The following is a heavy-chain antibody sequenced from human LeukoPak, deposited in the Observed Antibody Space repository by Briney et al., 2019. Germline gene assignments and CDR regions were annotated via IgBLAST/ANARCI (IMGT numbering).Heavy chain of an antibody. Sequence: ASVKVSCKASGYTFTGYYMHWVRQAPGQGLEWMGWINPNSGGTNYAQKFQGRVTMTRDTSISTAYMELSRLRSDDTAVYYCARDQQLVDNAFDIWGQGTMVTVSS. V-gene: IGHV1-2*02. CDR2: INPNSGGT. CDR1: GYTFTGYY. D-gene: IGHD6-13*01. J-gene: IGHJ3*02. CDR3: ARDQQLVDNAFDI.